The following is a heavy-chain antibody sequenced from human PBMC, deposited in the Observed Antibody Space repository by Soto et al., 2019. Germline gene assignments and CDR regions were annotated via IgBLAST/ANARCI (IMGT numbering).Heavy chain of an antibody. J-gene: IGHJ4*02. D-gene: IGHD4-17*01. Sequence: PGGSLRLSCAASGFTFSDYFMTWIRQAPGKGLEWLSYIGYTGSTIYYADSVKGRFTISRDNAKNSLYLQMDSLRGEDTAVYYCAGDFGMTTAVKGAFDYWGQGTLVTVSS. CDR1: GFTFSDYF. V-gene: IGHV3-11*01. CDR2: IGYTGSTI. CDR3: AGDFGMTTAVKGAFDY.